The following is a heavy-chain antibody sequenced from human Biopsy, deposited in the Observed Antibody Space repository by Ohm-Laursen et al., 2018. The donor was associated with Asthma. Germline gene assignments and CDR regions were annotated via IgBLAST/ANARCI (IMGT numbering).Heavy chain of an antibody. CDR3: ARGDSSNWSHYYFDY. J-gene: IGHJ4*02. Sequence: SLSLSCAASGFAVSRDHMFWVRQAPGKGLEWVSVIYSGGTSHTADSVRGRFTISRDYSKNTLYLQMHSLRAEDTAVYYCARGDSSNWSHYYFDYWGQGTLVTASS. CDR1: GFAVSRDH. V-gene: IGHV3-53*01. D-gene: IGHD3-22*01. CDR2: IYSGGTS.